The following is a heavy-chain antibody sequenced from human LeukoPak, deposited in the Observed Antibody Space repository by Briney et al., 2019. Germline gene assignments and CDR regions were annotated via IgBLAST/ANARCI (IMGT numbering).Heavy chain of an antibody. CDR2: IIPIFGTA. CDR3: ARSRRGYSYGLGLYYMDV. J-gene: IGHJ6*03. CDR1: VGTFSSYA. V-gene: IGHV1-69*05. D-gene: IGHD5-18*01. Sequence: SVKVSCKASVGTFSSYAISWVRQAPGQGLEWMGGIIPIFGTANYAQKFQGRVTITTDESTSTAYMELSSLRSEDTAVYYCARSRRGYSYGLGLYYMDVWGKGTTVTVSS.